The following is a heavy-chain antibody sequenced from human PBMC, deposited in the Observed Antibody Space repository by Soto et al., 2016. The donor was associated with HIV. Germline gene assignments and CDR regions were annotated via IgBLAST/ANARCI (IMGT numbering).Heavy chain of an antibody. J-gene: IGHJ6*03. CDR2: INPNSGGT. Sequence: QVQLVQSGAEVKKPGASVKVSCKASGYTFTGYYMHWVRQAPGQGLEWMGWINPNSGGTNYAQKFQGRVTMTRDTSISTAYMELSGLTSDDTAVYYCARDLGGNHPYMDVWGKGTPVTVSS. D-gene: IGHD1-26*01. V-gene: IGHV1-2*02. CDR1: GYTFTGYY. CDR3: ARDLGGNHPYMDV.